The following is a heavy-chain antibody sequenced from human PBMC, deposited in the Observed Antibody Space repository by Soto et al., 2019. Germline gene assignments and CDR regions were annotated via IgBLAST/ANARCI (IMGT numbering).Heavy chain of an antibody. D-gene: IGHD1-26*01. V-gene: IGHV1-69*01. CDR3: ARVGGVGAPPGTDF. CDR2: VIPVSGQA. J-gene: IGHJ4*02. Sequence: QMQLVQSGAEVKKPGSSVKVSCKASGGTFSSYVISWLRQAPGQGLEWMGGVIPVSGQAYYAQNFQGRVTITADESTRTADMELSRLRSEDTAVYFCARVGGVGAPPGTDFWGQGTLVTVSS. CDR1: GGTFSSYV.